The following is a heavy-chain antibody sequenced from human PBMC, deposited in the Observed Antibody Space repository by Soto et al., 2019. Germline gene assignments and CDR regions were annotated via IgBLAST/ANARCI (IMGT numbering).Heavy chain of an antibody. CDR3: ARVSYASSGYYLSY. Sequence: VASVKVSCKASGYTFTSYAMHWVRQAPGQRLEWMGWINAGNGNTKYSQKFQGRVTITRDTSASTAYMELSSLRSEDAAVYYCARVSYASSGYYLSYWGRGTLVTVSS. V-gene: IGHV1-3*01. J-gene: IGHJ4*02. CDR2: INAGNGNT. D-gene: IGHD3-22*01. CDR1: GYTFTSYA.